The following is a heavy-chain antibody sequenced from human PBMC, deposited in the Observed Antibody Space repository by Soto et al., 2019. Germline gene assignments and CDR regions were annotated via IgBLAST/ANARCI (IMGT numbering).Heavy chain of an antibody. J-gene: IGHJ4*02. CDR3: ATATRELSYGFHGSYFHX. V-gene: IGHV1-24*01. CDR1: GYTLTELS. CDR2: FDPEDGET. Sequence: ASVKVSCKVSGYTLTELSMHWVRQAPGKGLEWMGGFDPEDGETIYAQKFQGRVTMTEDTSTDTAYMELSSLRSEDTAVYYCATATRELSYGFHGSYFHXWGQGTLVTVSX. D-gene: IGHD1-26*01.